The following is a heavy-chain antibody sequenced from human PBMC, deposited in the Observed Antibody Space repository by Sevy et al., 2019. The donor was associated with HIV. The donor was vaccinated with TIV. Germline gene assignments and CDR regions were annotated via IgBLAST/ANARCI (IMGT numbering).Heavy chain of an antibody. Sequence: GGSLRLSCAASGFTFSSYWRSWVRQAPGKGLEWVANIKQDGSEKYNVDSVKGRFTISRDNAKNSLYLQMNRLTAEERAVYYCARDQSGIDYWGKGTLVTVSS. V-gene: IGHV3-7*01. CDR1: GFTFSSYW. CDR2: IKQDGSEK. J-gene: IGHJ4*02. CDR3: ARDQSGIDY.